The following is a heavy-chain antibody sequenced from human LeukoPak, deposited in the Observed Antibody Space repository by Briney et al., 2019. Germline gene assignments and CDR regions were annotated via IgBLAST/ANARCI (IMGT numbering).Heavy chain of an antibody. CDR3: ARQYYDILTGYRHFDY. V-gene: IGHV4-59*08. CDR1: GGSISSYY. Sequence: SETLSLTCTVSGGSISSYYWSWIRQPPGKGLEWIGYIYYSGSTNYNPSLKSRVTISVDTSKNQFSLKLSSVTAADTAVYYCARQYYDILTGYRHFDYWGQGTLVTVSS. J-gene: IGHJ4*02. D-gene: IGHD3-9*01. CDR2: IYYSGST.